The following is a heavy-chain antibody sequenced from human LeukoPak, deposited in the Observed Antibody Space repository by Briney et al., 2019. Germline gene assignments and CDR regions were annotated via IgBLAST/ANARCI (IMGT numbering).Heavy chain of an antibody. CDR1: GFTFSSYG. D-gene: IGHD7-27*01. CDR3: AKDSVRFTGDLYHFNY. J-gene: IGHJ4*02. Sequence: GGSLRLSCAASGFTFSSYGMHWVRQAPGKGLEWVAFIRNDGTNKYYGDSVKGRFTISRDNSKNTVYLQMNSLKVEDTAVYYCAKDSVRFTGDLYHFNYWGQGTLVTVSS. CDR2: IRNDGTNK. V-gene: IGHV3-30*02.